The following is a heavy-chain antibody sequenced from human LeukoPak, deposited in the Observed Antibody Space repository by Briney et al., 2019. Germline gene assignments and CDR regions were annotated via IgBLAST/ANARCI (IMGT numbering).Heavy chain of an antibody. CDR1: GFTFSSNS. V-gene: IGHV3-21*04. CDR2: VSRSSCYR. J-gene: IGHJ4*02. CDR3: AKLVYYYDSSGGYFDY. Sequence: TGGSLRLSCAASGFTFSSNSMKWVRQAPGKGLEWVSSVSRSSCYRYHVDSLKGRFTISRDNTTNSLYLQMNSLRAEDTAVYYCAKLVYYYDSSGGYFDYWGQGTLVTVSS. D-gene: IGHD3-22*01.